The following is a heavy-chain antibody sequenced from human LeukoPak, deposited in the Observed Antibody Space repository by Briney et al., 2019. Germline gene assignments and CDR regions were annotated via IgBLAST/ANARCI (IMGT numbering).Heavy chain of an antibody. CDR3: AKDAVTKFNGGIFDY. V-gene: IGHV3-23*01. CDR2: ISNNGGYT. CDR1: GFTFSSSA. D-gene: IGHD4-17*01. Sequence: GGSLRLSCAASGFTFSSSAMSWVRQAPGKGLEWVSAISNNGGYTYYADSVQGRFTISRDNSKSTLCLQMNSLRAEDTAVYYCAKDAVTKFNGGIFDYWGQGTLVTVSS. J-gene: IGHJ4*02.